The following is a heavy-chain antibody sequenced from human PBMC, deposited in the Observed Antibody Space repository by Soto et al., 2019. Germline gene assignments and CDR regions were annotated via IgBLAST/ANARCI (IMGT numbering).Heavy chain of an antibody. CDR1: GGSISSGGYS. D-gene: IGHD1-26*01. CDR3: AREIKVLGHRYYYYGMDV. J-gene: IGHJ6*02. V-gene: IGHV4-30-2*01. Sequence: PSETLSLTCAVSGGSISSGGYSWSWIRQPPGKGLEWIGYIYHSGSTYYNPSLKSRVTISVDRSKNQFSLKLSSLRSEDTAVYYCAREIKVLGHRYYYYGMDVWGQGTTVTVSS. CDR2: IYHSGST.